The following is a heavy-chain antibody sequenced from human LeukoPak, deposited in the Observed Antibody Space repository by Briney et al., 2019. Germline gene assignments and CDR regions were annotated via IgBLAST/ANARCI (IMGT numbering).Heavy chain of an antibody. CDR2: ISGSGDTI. J-gene: IGHJ4*02. D-gene: IGHD6-19*01. V-gene: IGHV3-11*01. Sequence: GGSLKLSCAASGFTFTDYYMNWIRQLPGKGLEWISYISGSGDTIYYEDSVKGRFTISRDNAKNSLYLQMTSLRAEDTAVYYCSRGTQWLGRVWDFWGQGTLVTVSS. CDR1: GFTFTDYY. CDR3: SRGTQWLGRVWDF.